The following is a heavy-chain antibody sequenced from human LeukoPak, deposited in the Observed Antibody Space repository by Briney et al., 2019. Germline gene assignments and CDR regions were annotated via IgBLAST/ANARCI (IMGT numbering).Heavy chain of an antibody. V-gene: IGHV3-30*03. CDR2: ISYDGSNK. D-gene: IGHD3-10*01. CDR1: GFTFSSYG. Sequence: PGGSLRLSCAASGFTFSSYGMHWVRQAPGKGLEWVAVISYDGSNKYYADSVKGRFTISRDNSKNSLYLQMSSLTADDTALYYCVRSHHPGGWFDPWGQGTLVTVSS. J-gene: IGHJ5*02. CDR3: VRSHHPGGWFDP.